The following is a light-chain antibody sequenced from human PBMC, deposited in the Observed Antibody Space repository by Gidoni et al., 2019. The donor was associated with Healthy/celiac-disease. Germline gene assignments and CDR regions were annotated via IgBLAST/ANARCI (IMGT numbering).Light chain of an antibody. CDR3: QQYYSTPIT. CDR1: QSVLYSSNNKNY. Sequence: DIVMTQSPDSLAVSLGERDTINCKSSQSVLYSSNNKNYLAWYQQKPGQPPKLLIYWASTRESGVPDRFSGSGSGTDFTLTISSLQAEDVAVYYCQQYYSTPITFGQXTRLEIK. J-gene: IGKJ5*01. V-gene: IGKV4-1*01. CDR2: WAS.